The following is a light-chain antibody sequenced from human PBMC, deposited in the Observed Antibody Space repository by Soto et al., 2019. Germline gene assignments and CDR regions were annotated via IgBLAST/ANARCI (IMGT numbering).Light chain of an antibody. CDR3: QQSYTTASIT. CDR1: QSISRN. CDR2: AAS. Sequence: DIQMTQSPSSLSASVGDRVTITCRASQSISRNLNWYQHKPGKAPKLLIYAASSLQNGVPSRFSGGGSGTEFTLIISSLQPEDVRTYYCQQSYTTASITFGQGTRLEIK. J-gene: IGKJ5*01. V-gene: IGKV1-39*01.